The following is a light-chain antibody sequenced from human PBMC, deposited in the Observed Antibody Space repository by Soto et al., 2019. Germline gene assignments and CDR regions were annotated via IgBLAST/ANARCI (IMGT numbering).Light chain of an antibody. CDR3: GTWDYSVTAFV. J-gene: IGLJ2*01. V-gene: IGLV1-51*01. CDR1: TSNIVNNF. Sequence: QSGLTQPPSVSAAPGEKVTISCSGRTSNIVNNFVSWYRQLPGAAPQLLIHTNNKRPSGVSDRFSGSKSGSSATLGITGLQTGDEAHYYCGTWDYSVTAFVFGGGTKLTVL. CDR2: TNN.